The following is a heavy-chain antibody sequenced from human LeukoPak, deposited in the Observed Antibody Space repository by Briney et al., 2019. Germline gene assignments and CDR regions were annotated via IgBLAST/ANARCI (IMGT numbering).Heavy chain of an antibody. Sequence: GGSLRLSCAASGFTFSSYPMHWVRQAPGKGLEWVAVVSFDGSNKFYADSVKGRFTISRDNSKNTLYLQMNSLRAEDTAVYYCARDDPRMEWYDAFDIWGQGTMVTVSS. V-gene: IGHV3-30*01. J-gene: IGHJ3*02. D-gene: IGHD3-3*01. CDR3: ARDDPRMEWYDAFDI. CDR2: VSFDGSNK. CDR1: GFTFSSYP.